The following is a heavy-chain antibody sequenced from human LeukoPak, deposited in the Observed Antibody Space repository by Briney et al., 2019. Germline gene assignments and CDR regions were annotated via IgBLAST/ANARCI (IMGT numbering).Heavy chain of an antibody. J-gene: IGHJ3*02. CDR2: IWYDGSNK. D-gene: IGHD2-15*01. V-gene: IGHV3-33*01. CDR3: ATQIVVVAGGAFDI. CDR1: GFTFSSYG. Sequence: GRSLRLSCAASGFTFSSYGTHWVRQAPGKGLEWLAVIWYDGSNKYYADSVKSRFTISRDNSKNTLYLQMNSLRAEDTAVYYRATQIVVVAGGAFDIWGQGTMVTVSS.